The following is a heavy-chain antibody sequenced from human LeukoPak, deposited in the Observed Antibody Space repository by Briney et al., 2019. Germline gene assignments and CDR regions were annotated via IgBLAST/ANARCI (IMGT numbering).Heavy chain of an antibody. Sequence: GASVKASCKASGYTFTSYYMHWLRQAPGQGLEWRGIINPSGGSTSYAQKFQGRVTMNRDTSTSTVYMELSSLRSEDTAVYYCARGQDSSGYYYHYWYFDLWGRGTLVTVSS. J-gene: IGHJ2*01. V-gene: IGHV1-46*01. D-gene: IGHD3-22*01. CDR2: INPSGGST. CDR3: ARGQDSSGYYYHYWYFDL. CDR1: GYTFTSYY.